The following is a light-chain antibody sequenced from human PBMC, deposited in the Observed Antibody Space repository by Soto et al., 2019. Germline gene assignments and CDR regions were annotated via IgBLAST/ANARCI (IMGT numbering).Light chain of an antibody. V-gene: IGKV3-20*01. CDR1: QSVDSSY. CDR2: GAS. CDR3: QQYVSSPLT. Sequence: EIVLTQSPGTLSLSPGERATFSCRASQSVDSSYLAWYQQKPGQAPRLLIYGASSRATGIPDRFSGNGSGTDFTLTISRLEPEDFAVYYCQQYVSSPLTFGGGTKVEIK. J-gene: IGKJ4*01.